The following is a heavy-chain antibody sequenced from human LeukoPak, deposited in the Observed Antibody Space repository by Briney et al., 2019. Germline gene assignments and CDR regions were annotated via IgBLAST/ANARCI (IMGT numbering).Heavy chain of an antibody. CDR1: GGSISSYY. D-gene: IGHD3-10*01. CDR2: IYYSGST. V-gene: IGHV4-59*01. Sequence: SETLSLTCTVSGGSISSYYWSWIRQPPGKGLEWIGYIYYSGSTNYNPSLKSRVTISVDTSKNQFSLKLSSVTAADTAVYYCAGNGGYSSGSYYPDYWGQGTLVTVSS. CDR3: AGNGGYSSGSYYPDY. J-gene: IGHJ4*02.